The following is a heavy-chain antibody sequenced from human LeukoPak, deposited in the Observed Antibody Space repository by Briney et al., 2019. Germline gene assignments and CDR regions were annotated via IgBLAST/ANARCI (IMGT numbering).Heavy chain of an antibody. D-gene: IGHD1-26*01. Sequence: ASVKVSCTVSGYTLTELSMHWVRQAPGKGLEWMGGFDPEDGETIYAQKFQGRVTMTEDTSTDTAYMELSSLRSEDTAVYYCAPIFGDSGSYPYWGQGTLVTVSS. V-gene: IGHV1-24*01. CDR2: FDPEDGET. CDR1: GYTLTELS. CDR3: APIFGDSGSYPY. J-gene: IGHJ4*02.